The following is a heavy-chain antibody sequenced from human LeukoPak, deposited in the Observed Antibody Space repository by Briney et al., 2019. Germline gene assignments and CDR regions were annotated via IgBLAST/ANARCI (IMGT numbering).Heavy chain of an antibody. CDR3: ARGGYSNSPKRITMVRGVITY. J-gene: IGHJ4*02. D-gene: IGHD3-10*01. CDR2: MNPNSGNT. V-gene: IGHV1-8*03. CDR1: GYTFTSYD. Sequence: GASVKVSCKASGYTFTSYDINWVRQATGQGLEWMGWMNPNSGNTGYAQKFQGRVTITRNTSISTAYMELSSLRSEDTAVYYCARGGYSNSPKRITMVRGVITYWGQGTPVTVSS.